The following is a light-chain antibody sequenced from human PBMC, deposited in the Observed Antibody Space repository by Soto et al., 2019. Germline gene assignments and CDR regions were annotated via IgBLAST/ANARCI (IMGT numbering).Light chain of an antibody. CDR2: RNN. J-gene: IGLJ2*01. CDR1: SSNIGNND. V-gene: IGLV1-47*01. Sequence: QSVLTQPPSASGTPGQRVSISCSGSSSNIGNNDVYWYQQLPGTAPRFLIYRNNQRPSGVPDRFSGPKSGTSASLAISGLRCEDEAHYYCAAWDDSLSGHVVFRGGTPLPV. CDR3: AAWDDSLSGHVV.